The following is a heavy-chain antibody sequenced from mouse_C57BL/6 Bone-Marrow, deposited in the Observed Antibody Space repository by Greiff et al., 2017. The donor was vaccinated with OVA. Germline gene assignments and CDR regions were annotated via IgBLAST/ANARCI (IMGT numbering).Heavy chain of an antibody. CDR2: ISSGSSTI. Sequence: EVKLMESGGDLVKPGGSLKLSCAASGFTFSDYGMHWVRQAPEKGLEWVAYISSGSSTIYYADTVKGRFTISRDNAKNTLFLQMTSLRSEDTAMYYCAMGSNYVDYAMDYWGQGTSVTVSS. V-gene: IGHV5-17*01. J-gene: IGHJ4*01. D-gene: IGHD2-5*01. CDR3: AMGSNYVDYAMDY. CDR1: GFTFSDYG.